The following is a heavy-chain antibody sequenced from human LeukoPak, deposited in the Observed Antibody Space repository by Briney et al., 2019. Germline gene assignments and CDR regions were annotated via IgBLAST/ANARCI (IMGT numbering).Heavy chain of an antibody. CDR3: ARVVAAPGWFQH. Sequence: PSETLSLTCAVYGGFYSGYYWRWIRQPPGKGLEGIGEINQSGSTNYNPSLKSRLTISLDTSKKQVSLNLSSVTAADTAVYYCARVVAAPGWFQHWGQGNLVTVSS. D-gene: IGHD2-15*01. CDR1: GGFYSGYY. J-gene: IGHJ1*01. CDR2: INQSGST. V-gene: IGHV4-34*01.